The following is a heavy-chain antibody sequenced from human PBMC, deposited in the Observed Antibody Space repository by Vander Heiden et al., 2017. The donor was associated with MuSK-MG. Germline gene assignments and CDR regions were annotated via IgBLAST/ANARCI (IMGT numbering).Heavy chain of an antibody. CDR2: IGHTGSI. D-gene: IGHD3-10*02. CDR3: ARGYVNGRSFLGY. CDR1: GYS. Sequence: QVQLQQWGAALLKPSEPLSLSGYSCNWIRQPPGKGLGWIGEIGHTGSINYKPSLKSRVTISGDVSNNQFSLKVNSVTAADTAVYFCARGYVNGRSFLGYWGKGALVTVSS. J-gene: IGHJ4*02. V-gene: IGHV4-34*01.